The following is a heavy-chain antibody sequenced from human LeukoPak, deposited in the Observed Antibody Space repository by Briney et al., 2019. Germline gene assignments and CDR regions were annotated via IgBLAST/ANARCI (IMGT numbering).Heavy chain of an antibody. CDR2: MSGSGGST. Sequence: GGSLRLSCAASGFTFSSYWMSWVRQAPGKGLEWVSVMSGSGGSTYYADSVKGRFTISRDNSKNTLYLQMNSLRAEDTAVYYCTRVGYCATTSCRTAFDIWGQGTVVTVSS. CDR1: GFTFSSYW. D-gene: IGHD2-2*01. J-gene: IGHJ3*02. CDR3: TRVGYCATTSCRTAFDI. V-gene: IGHV3-23*01.